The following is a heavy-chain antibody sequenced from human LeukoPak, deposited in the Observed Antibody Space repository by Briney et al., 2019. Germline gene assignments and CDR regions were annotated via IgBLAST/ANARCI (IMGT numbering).Heavy chain of an antibody. J-gene: IGHJ4*02. CDR1: DDSISSQY. CDR3: ARVGGTIFGVGNRGAFDY. CDR2: IYHSGST. V-gene: IGHV4-59*11. D-gene: IGHD3-3*01. Sequence: SETLSLTCSVSDDSISSQYWSWIRQPPGKGLEWIGSIYHSGSTKYNPSLKSRVTMSLDTSKNQFSLNLSSVTAADTAVYYCARVGGTIFGVGNRGAFDYWGQGTLVTVSS.